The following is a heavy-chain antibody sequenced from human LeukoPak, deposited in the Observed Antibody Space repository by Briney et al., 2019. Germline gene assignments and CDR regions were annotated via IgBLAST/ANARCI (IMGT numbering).Heavy chain of an antibody. CDR1: GLTFSSYG. J-gene: IGHJ6*03. D-gene: IGHD6-19*01. CDR2: IRYDGSNK. V-gene: IGHV3-30*02. Sequence: GGSLRLSCAASGLTFSSYGMHWVRQAPGKGLEWVAFIRYDGSNKYYADSVKGRFTISRDNSKNTLYLQMNSLRAEDTAVYYCAKDRFESSGWPYYYYYYMDVWGKGTTVTVSS. CDR3: AKDRFESSGWPYYYYYYMDV.